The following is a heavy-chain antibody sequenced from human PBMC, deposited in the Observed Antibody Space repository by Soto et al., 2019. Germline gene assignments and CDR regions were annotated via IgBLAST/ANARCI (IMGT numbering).Heavy chain of an antibody. Sequence: SVKVSCKASGGTFSSYAISWVRQAPGQGLEWMGGIIPIFGTANYAQKFQGRVTITADESTSTAYMELSSLRSEDTAVYYCARGSGCYKYTLYYYYYYGMDVWGQGTTVTVSS. CDR2: IIPIFGTA. J-gene: IGHJ6*02. CDR3: ARGSGCYKYTLYYYYYYGMDV. V-gene: IGHV1-69*13. CDR1: GGTFSSYA. D-gene: IGHD3-10*01.